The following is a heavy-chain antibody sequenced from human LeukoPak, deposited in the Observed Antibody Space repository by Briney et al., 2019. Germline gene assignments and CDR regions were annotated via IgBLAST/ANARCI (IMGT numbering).Heavy chain of an antibody. CDR2: INPNSGGT. CDR3: ARDQRRQYSSGWEKTSPPDY. J-gene: IGHJ4*02. CDR1: GYTFTGYY. V-gene: IGHV1-2*02. Sequence: GASVKVSCKASGYTFTGYYMHWVRQAPGQGLEWMGWINPNSGGTNYAQKFQGRVTMTRDTSISTAYMELSRLKSDDTAVYYCARDQRRQYSSGWEKTSPPDYWGQGTLVTVSS. D-gene: IGHD6-19*01.